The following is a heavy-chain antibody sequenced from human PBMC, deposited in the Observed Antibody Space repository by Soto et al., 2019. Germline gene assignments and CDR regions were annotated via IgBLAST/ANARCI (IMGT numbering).Heavy chain of an antibody. CDR3: ARRRDVGSGFDR. J-gene: IGHJ3*02. D-gene: IGHD1-26*01. Sequence: EVQLVESGGDLVQPGGSLRLSCAASGFTFSTSAMHWVRQAPGKGLEYVSSISSDGGNTYYANSVKGRFTISRDNSKNILYFQMGSLRAADMGVYYCARRRDVGSGFDRWGHGTMVTVPS. CDR2: ISSDGGNT. CDR1: GFTFSTSA. V-gene: IGHV3-64*01.